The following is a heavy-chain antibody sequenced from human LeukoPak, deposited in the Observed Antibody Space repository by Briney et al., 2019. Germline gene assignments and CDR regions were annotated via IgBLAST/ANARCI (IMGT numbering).Heavy chain of an antibody. V-gene: IGHV1-2*02. Sequence: ASVKVSCKPSGYTFTNYYIHWVRQAPGQGPEWVGWINPASAGAAFAPKFQGRVSMTWDSSITTAFMDLTSLRSNDTAIYYCARQLGNYYRAFDFWGQGTLVTASS. CDR3: ARQLGNYYRAFDF. D-gene: IGHD1-26*01. J-gene: IGHJ4*02. CDR1: GYTFTNYY. CDR2: INPASAGA.